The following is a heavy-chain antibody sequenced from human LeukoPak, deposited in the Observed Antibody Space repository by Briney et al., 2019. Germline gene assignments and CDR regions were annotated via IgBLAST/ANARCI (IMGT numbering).Heavy chain of an antibody. J-gene: IGHJ3*02. CDR2: IYYSGST. CDR1: GGSISSYY. D-gene: IGHD6-13*01. V-gene: IGHV4-59*08. CDR3: ARQGGVFGFAFDI. Sequence: SETLSLTCTVSGGSISSYYWSWIRQPPGKGLEWIGYIYYSGSTNYNPSLKSRVTISVDTSKNQFSLRLSSVTAADTAVYYCARQGGVFGFAFDIWGQGTMVTVSS.